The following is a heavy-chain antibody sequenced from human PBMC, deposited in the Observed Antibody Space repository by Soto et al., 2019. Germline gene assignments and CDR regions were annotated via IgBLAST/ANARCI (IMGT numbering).Heavy chain of an antibody. CDR1: GFTFSSYG. Sequence: PGGSLRLSCAASGFTFSSYGMHWVRQAPGKGLEWVAVISYDGSNKYYADSVKGRFTISRDNSKNTLYLQMNSLRAEDTAVYYCANGASIAVAGTGEYFDYWGQGTLVTVS. J-gene: IGHJ4*02. V-gene: IGHV3-30*18. CDR3: ANGASIAVAGTGEYFDY. CDR2: ISYDGSNK. D-gene: IGHD6-19*01.